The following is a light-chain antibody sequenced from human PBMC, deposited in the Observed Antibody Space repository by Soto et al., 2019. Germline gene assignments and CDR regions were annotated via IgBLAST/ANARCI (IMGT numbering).Light chain of an antibody. V-gene: IGKV3D-20*02. Sequence: EIVLTQSPGTLSLSPVERATFSGMASQSVSSNYLAWYQQKPGQAPRLLIYDASNRATGIPARFSGSGSGTDFTLTISSLEPEDFAVYYCQQRSNSITFGQGTRLEIK. CDR3: QQRSNSIT. J-gene: IGKJ5*01. CDR2: DAS. CDR1: QSVSSNY.